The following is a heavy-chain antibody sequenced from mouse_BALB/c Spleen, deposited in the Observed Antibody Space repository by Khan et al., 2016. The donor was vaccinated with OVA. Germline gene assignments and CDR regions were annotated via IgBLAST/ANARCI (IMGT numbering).Heavy chain of an antibody. CDR2: IDPSDRYA. Sequence: QVQLQQPGAELVKPGTSVKLSCKASGYTFTSYWMHWVKQRPGHGLEWIGEIDPSDRYANYNQKFKGKATLTVDKSSSTAYMQLSSLTSEDSAVYYGARGGYSSFAYWGQGTLVTVSA. V-gene: IGHV1-69*02. D-gene: IGHD3-1*01. CDR1: GYTFTSYW. J-gene: IGHJ3*01. CDR3: ARGGYSSFAY.